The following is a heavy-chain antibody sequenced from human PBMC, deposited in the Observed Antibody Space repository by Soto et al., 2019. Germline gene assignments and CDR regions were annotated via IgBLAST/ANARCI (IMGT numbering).Heavy chain of an antibody. CDR1: GYIFTSYD. Sequence: ASVKVSCKASGYIFTSYDINWVRQATGQGLEWMGWMNPNSGNTGYAQKFQGRVTMTRNTSISTAYMELSSLRSEDTAVYYCARRGIAARASQSYYYYSHYMDVWGKGTTVTVS. CDR3: ARRGIAARASQSYYYYSHYMDV. CDR2: MNPNSGNT. V-gene: IGHV1-8*01. J-gene: IGHJ6*03. D-gene: IGHD6-6*01.